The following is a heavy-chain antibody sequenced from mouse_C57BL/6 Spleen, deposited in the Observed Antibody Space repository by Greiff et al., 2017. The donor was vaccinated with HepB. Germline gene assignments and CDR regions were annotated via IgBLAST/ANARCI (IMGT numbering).Heavy chain of an antibody. J-gene: IGHJ2*01. D-gene: IGHD1-1*01. CDR3: ARGRDYFDY. Sequence: VQLQQPGAELVRPGTSVKLSCKASGYTFTSYWMHWVKLRPGQGLEWIGVIDPSDSYTNYNQKFKGKATLTVDTSSSTAYMQLSSLTSEDSAVYYCARGRDYFDYWGQGTTLTVSS. CDR2: IDPSDSYT. V-gene: IGHV1-59*01. CDR1: GYTFTSYW.